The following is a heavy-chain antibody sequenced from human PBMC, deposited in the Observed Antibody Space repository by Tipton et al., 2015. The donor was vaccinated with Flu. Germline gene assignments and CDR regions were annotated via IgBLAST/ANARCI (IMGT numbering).Heavy chain of an antibody. CDR3: ARRYWDSSYFDA. Sequence: TLSLTCAVSGYSISSGYFWGWIRQSPGKGLEWIGSVHHGGSNDYNPSLKSQVTISLDTSKNQLSLKLNSVTAADTAVYYCARRYWDSSYFDAWGQGILVTVSS. CDR2: VHHGGSN. D-gene: IGHD3-22*01. J-gene: IGHJ4*02. CDR1: GYSISSGYF. V-gene: IGHV4-38-2*01.